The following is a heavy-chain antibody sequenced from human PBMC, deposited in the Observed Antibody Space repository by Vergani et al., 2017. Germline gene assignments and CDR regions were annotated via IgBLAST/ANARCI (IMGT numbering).Heavy chain of an antibody. D-gene: IGHD3-3*01. Sequence: QVQLVQSGAEVKKPGASVKVSCKASGYTFTGYYMHWVRQAPGQGLEWMGWINPNSGGTNYAQKLQGRVTMTTDTSTSTAYMELRSLRSDDTAVYYCARGPNYDFWSGRSGGYMDVWGKGTTVTVSS. V-gene: IGHV1-2*02. J-gene: IGHJ6*03. CDR2: INPNSGGT. CDR1: GYTFTGYY. CDR3: ARGPNYDFWSGRSGGYMDV.